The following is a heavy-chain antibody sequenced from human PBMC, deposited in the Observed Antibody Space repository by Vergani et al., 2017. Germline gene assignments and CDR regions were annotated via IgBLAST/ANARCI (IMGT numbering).Heavy chain of an antibody. V-gene: IGHV4-39*01. CDR2: IYYSGST. J-gene: IGHJ5*02. D-gene: IGHD6-19*01. CDR1: GASIRSSNYY. CDR3: AANSTVEWLVKLGWIDP. Sequence: QLQLQESGPGLVKPSATLSLTCSVSGASIRSSNYYWGWIRQPPGKGLGWIASIYYSGSTYYNPSLKSRVTISVDTSKNRFSLKLSSVTAADTAVYFCAANSTVEWLVKLGWIDPWGQGILVTVSS.